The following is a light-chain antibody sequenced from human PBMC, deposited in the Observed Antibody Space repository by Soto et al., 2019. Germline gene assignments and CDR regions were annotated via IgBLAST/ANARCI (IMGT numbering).Light chain of an antibody. Sequence: EIVLTQFPGTLSLSPGERATLSCRASQSVTSSSLAWYQQKVGRAPRVLIYGASNRATGIPDRFSGSGSGTEFTLTISSLQSEDFAVYYCQHYHGWPITFGQGTRLEIK. J-gene: IGKJ5*01. V-gene: IGKV3-20*01. CDR2: GAS. CDR3: QHYHGWPIT. CDR1: QSVTSSS.